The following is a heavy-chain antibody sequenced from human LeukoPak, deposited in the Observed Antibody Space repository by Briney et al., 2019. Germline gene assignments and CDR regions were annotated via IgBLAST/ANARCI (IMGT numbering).Heavy chain of an antibody. D-gene: IGHD3-22*01. CDR1: GGSISSGGYS. Sequence: SETLSLTCAVSGGSISSGGYSWSWIRQPPGKGLEWIGYIYHSGSTYYNPSLKSRVTISVDRSKNQFSLKLSSVTAADTAVYYCASRRVEYYYDSGGSDAFDIWGQGTMVTVSS. V-gene: IGHV4-30-2*01. J-gene: IGHJ3*02. CDR3: ASRRVEYYYDSGGSDAFDI. CDR2: IYHSGST.